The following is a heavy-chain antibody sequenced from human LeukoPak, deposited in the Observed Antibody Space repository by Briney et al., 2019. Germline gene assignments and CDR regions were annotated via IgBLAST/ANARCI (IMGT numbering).Heavy chain of an antibody. Sequence: ASVKVSCKASGYTFTSYAMHWVRQAPGQRLEWMGWINAGNGNTKYSQKFQGRVTITRDTSASSAYMELSSLRSEDTAVYYCARAWNDVGFDYWGQGTLVTVSS. CDR1: GYTFTSYA. V-gene: IGHV1-3*01. CDR2: INAGNGNT. J-gene: IGHJ4*02. CDR3: ARAWNDVGFDY. D-gene: IGHD1-1*01.